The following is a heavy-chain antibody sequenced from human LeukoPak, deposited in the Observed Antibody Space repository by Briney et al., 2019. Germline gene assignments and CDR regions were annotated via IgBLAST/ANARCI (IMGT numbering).Heavy chain of an antibody. CDR3: ARDHSSGRPAFDY. CDR2: ISSSSSTI. V-gene: IGHV3-48*01. CDR1: GVTFSSYS. Sequence: PWGSLRLSCAASGVTFSSYSMNWIRQAPGRGLEWVSYISSSSSTIYFADSVKGRFTISRDNAKNSLYLQMNSLRAEDTAVYYCARDHSSGRPAFDYWGQGTLVTVSS. D-gene: IGHD6-19*01. J-gene: IGHJ4*02.